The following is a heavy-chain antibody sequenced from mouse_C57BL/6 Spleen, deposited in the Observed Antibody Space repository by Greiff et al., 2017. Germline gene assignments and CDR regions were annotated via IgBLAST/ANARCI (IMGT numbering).Heavy chain of an antibody. V-gene: IGHV14-2*01. CDR3: ARRDYYSNYNVDY. CDR1: GFNIQDYY. CDR2: IEPEDGET. D-gene: IGHD2-5*01. Sequence: VQLQQSGAELVKPGASVKLSCTASGFNIQDYYMHWVKQRTEQGLEWIGRIEPEDGETKYATKFQGKATITADTSSNTAYLQLSSLTSEDTSVYYCARRDYYSNYNVDYWGQGTTLTVSS. J-gene: IGHJ2*01.